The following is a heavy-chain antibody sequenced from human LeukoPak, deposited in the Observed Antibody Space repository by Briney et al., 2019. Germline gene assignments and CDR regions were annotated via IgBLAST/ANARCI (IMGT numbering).Heavy chain of an antibody. CDR2: IYPGDSDT. Sequence: GESLKISCKGSGYSFTSYWIGWVRQMPGKGLEWMGIIYPGDSDTRYSPSFQGQVTISADKSISTAYLQWSSLKASDTAVYYCARDRIVATMHAYLYNWFDPWGQGTLVTVSS. CDR3: ARDRIVATMHAYLYNWFDP. CDR1: GYSFTSYW. J-gene: IGHJ5*02. V-gene: IGHV5-51*01. D-gene: IGHD5-12*01.